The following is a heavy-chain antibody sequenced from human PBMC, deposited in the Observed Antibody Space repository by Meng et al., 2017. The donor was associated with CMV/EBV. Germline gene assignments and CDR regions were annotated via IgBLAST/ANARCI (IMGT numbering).Heavy chain of an antibody. CDR3: AGEGGWRSSSVWVAYYYYGMDV. CDR2: ISSSSNYI. D-gene: IGHD6-6*01. CDR1: GFTFSSYS. Sequence: GESLKISCAASGFTFSSYSMNWVRQAPGKRLEWVSSISSSSNYIYYAGSVKGRFTIARDNAKNSLYLQMNSLRAADTAVYYCAGEGGWRSSSVWVAYYYYGMDVWGQGTTVTVSS. J-gene: IGHJ6*02. V-gene: IGHV3-21*01.